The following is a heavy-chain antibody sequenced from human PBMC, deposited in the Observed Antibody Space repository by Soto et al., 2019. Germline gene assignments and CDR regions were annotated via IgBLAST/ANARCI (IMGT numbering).Heavy chain of an antibody. CDR3: ARARKDIVVVPAASSWFDP. D-gene: IGHD2-2*01. J-gene: IGHJ5*02. CDR1: GGSISSGGYY. Sequence: QVQLQESGPGLVKPSQTLSLTCTVSGGSISSGGYYWSWIRQHPGKGLEWIGYIYSSGSTYYNPSLKSRVTISVDTSKNQFSLKLSSVTAADTAVYYCARARKDIVVVPAASSWFDPWGQGTLVTVSS. CDR2: IYSSGST. V-gene: IGHV4-31*03.